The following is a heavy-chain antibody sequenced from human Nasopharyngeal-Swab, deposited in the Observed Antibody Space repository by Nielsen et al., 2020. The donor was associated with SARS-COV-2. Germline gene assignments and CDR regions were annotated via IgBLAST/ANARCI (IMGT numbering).Heavy chain of an antibody. CDR2: ISSSGNTI. CDR3: ARDIVGATPNFDY. Sequence: GESLKISCAASGFTFSDYYMSWIRQAPGKGLEWVSYISSSGNTIYYADSVKGRFTISRDNAKNSLYLQMNSLRAEDTAAYYCARDIVGATPNFDYWGQGTLVTVSS. CDR1: GFTFSDYY. V-gene: IGHV3-11*04. D-gene: IGHD1-26*01. J-gene: IGHJ4*02.